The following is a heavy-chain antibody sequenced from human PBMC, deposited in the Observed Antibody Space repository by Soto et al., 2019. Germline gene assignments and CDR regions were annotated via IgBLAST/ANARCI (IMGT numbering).Heavy chain of an antibody. J-gene: IGHJ4*02. Sequence: EVQLVESGGGLVQPGGSLRLSCAATGFTFSTYWMHWVRQGPGKGLVWVSRISTDGSSTTYADSVKGRFTISRDNAKNRLYLQMTSLRAGDTVVYDCARATGSNHPVAYWGQGSLVTVSS. CDR3: ARATGSNHPVAY. V-gene: IGHV3-74*01. CDR1: GFTFSTYW. CDR2: ISTDGSST. D-gene: IGHD2-2*01.